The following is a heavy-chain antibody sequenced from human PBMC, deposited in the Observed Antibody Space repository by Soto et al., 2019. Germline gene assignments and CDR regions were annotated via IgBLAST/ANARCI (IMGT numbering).Heavy chain of an antibody. Sequence: GGSLRLSCAASGFTFSGSAMHWVRQASGKGLKWVGRIRSKTNSYATAYAASVKGRFTISRYDSKNTAYLQMNSLKTEDTAVYYCTSNDFWSGYSWFDPWGQGTLVTVSS. V-gene: IGHV3-73*01. CDR3: TSNDFWSGYSWFDP. D-gene: IGHD3-3*01. CDR1: GFTFSGSA. J-gene: IGHJ5*02. CDR2: IRSKTNSYAT.